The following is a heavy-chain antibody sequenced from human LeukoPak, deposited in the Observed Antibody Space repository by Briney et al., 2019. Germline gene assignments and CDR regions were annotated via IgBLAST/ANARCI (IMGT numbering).Heavy chain of an antibody. J-gene: IGHJ4*02. CDR1: GFTFSSYW. CDR2: IYSGGST. D-gene: IGHD3-10*01. V-gene: IGHV3-66*01. CDR3: ARGEYGSGNYHIDY. Sequence: GGSLRLSCAASGFTFSSYWMHWVRQAPVKGLEWVSVIYSGGSTYYADSVKGRFTISRDNAKNSLYVQMNSLRAEDTAVYYCARGEYGSGNYHIDYWGQGTLVTVSS.